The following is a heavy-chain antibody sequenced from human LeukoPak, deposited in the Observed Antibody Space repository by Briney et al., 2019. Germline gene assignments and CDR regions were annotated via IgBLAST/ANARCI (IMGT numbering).Heavy chain of an antibody. CDR1: GYTFTSYY. CDR2: INPSGGST. CDR3: ARTPPPTIVGAHYFDY. J-gene: IGHJ4*02. V-gene: IGHV1-46*01. D-gene: IGHD1-26*01. Sequence: ASVKVSCKASGYTFTSYYIHWVRQAPRQGLEWMGMINPSGGSTNYAQKFQGRVTMTRDTSTSTAYMELRSLRCDDTAVYYCARTPPPTIVGAHYFDYWGQGSLVAVSS.